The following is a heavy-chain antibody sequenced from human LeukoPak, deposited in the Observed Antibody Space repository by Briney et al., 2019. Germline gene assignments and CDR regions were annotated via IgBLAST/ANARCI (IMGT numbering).Heavy chain of an antibody. CDR2: IYSGGST. CDR3: ARETGES. Sequence: PGGSLRLSCAASGFTVSSTYMIWVRQAPGKGLEWVSTIYSGGSTYYADSVKGRFTISRDNSKNTLHLQMNSLGAEDTAVYYCARETGESWGQGILVTVSS. V-gene: IGHV3-66*01. D-gene: IGHD1-26*01. CDR1: GFTVSSTY. J-gene: IGHJ5*02.